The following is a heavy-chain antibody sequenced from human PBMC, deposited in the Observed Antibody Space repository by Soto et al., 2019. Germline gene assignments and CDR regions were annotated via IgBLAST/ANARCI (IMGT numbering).Heavy chain of an antibody. CDR3: ARDQAEMATVSLGY. D-gene: IGHD4-4*01. CDR2: ISYDGSDE. CDR1: GFIFTSYG. J-gene: IGHJ4*02. V-gene: IGHV3-30*03. Sequence: GGSLRLSCAASGFIFTSYGIHWVRQAPGMGLEWVAVISYDGSDENYADSVKGRFTISRDKSENRVYLHMNILRAEDTAVYFCARDQAEMATVSLGYWGQGTQVTVSS.